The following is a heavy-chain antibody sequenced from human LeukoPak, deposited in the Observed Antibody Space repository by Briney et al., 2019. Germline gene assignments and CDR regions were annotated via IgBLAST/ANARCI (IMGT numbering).Heavy chain of an antibody. CDR2: ISSSSSSYI. Sequence: GGSLRLSCAASGFTFSSYSMNWVRQAPGKGLEWVSSISSSSSSYIYYADSVKGRFTISRDNAKNSLYLQMNSLRAEDTALYHCARLGEMTTVTYYYFDYWGQGALVTVS. J-gene: IGHJ4*02. V-gene: IGHV3-21*04. CDR1: GFTFSSYS. D-gene: IGHD4-17*01. CDR3: ARLGEMTTVTYYYFDY.